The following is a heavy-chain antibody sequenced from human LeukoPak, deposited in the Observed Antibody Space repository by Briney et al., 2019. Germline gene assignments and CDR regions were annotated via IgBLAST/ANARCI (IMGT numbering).Heavy chain of an antibody. CDR1: GFTFDDFG. Sequence: GGSLRLSCAASGFTFDDFGMSWVRQGPGKGLEWVSGINWNGGSTGYADSVKGRFTLSRDNAKKSLYLQMNSLRAEDTALYYCARAPMTTVTTIDYWGQGTLVTVSS. V-gene: IGHV3-20*04. CDR2: INWNGGST. J-gene: IGHJ4*02. D-gene: IGHD4-17*01. CDR3: ARAPMTTVTTIDY.